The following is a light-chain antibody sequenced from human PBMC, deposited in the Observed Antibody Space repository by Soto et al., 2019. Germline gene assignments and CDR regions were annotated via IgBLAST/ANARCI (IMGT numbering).Light chain of an antibody. CDR2: DAS. Sequence: EIVLTQSPATLSLSPGERATLSCRSSQSVSSYLAWYQQKPGQAPRLLIYDASNRATGIPARFSGIGSGTDFTLTISSLEPEDFAVYYCQQRSHWPSTFGGGTKVEIK. CDR3: QQRSHWPST. V-gene: IGKV3-11*01. CDR1: QSVSSY. J-gene: IGKJ4*01.